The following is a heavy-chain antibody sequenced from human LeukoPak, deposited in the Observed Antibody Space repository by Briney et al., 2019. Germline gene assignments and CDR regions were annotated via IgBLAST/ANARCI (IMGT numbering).Heavy chain of an antibody. CDR3: ARITPAGRQLDY. CDR2: IDWDDDK. CDR1: GFSLSTSGMC. Sequence: GSGPTQVNPKQTLTLTCTFSGFSLSTSGMCVSWIRQPPGKALEWLARIDWDDDKYYSTSLKTSLTISKDTSKNQVVLTMTNMDPVDTATYYCARITPAGRQLDYWGQGTLVTVSS. V-gene: IGHV2-70*11. D-gene: IGHD6-13*01. J-gene: IGHJ4*02.